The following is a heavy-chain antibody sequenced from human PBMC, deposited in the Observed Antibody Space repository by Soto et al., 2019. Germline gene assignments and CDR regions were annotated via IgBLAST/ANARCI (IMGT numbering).Heavy chain of an antibody. J-gene: IGHJ5*02. V-gene: IGHV3-30*18. CDR3: AKGASWFDP. CDR2: ISYDGSNE. CDR1: GFTFSRYG. Sequence: GGSLRLSCAASGFTFSRYGLHWVRQAPGKGLEWVAVISYDGSNEFYGDPVKGRFTISRDNSKNTLYLEMNSLRAEDTAVYYCAKGASWFDPWGQGTLVTVSS.